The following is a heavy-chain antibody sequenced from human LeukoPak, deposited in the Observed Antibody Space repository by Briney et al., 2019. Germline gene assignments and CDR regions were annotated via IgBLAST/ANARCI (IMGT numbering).Heavy chain of an antibody. V-gene: IGHV3-48*01. Sequence: GGSLRLSCAAPGFTFSSYSMNWVRQAPGKGLEWVSYISSSSSTIYYADSVKGRFTISRDNAKNSLYLQMNSLRAEDTAVYYCARGTERITIFGVVIHEEKDYYYMDVWGKGTTVTVSS. CDR1: GFTFSSYS. CDR3: ARGTERITIFGVVIHEEKDYYYMDV. CDR2: ISSSSSTI. J-gene: IGHJ6*03. D-gene: IGHD3-3*01.